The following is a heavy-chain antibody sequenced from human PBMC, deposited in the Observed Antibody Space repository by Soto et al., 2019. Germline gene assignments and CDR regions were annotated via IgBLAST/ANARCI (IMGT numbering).Heavy chain of an antibody. Sequence: GGSLRLSCAASGFMFSHDWMNWVRQGPGKGLEWIARIISGGSRVTYADSVEGRFTITRDNAKNMLFLEMHSLTVEDTAVYYCARQRTSKGGLDVCGQGPTVTVSS. D-gene: IGHD6-25*01. J-gene: IGHJ6*02. V-gene: IGHV3-74*01. CDR1: GFMFSHDW. CDR2: IISGGSRV. CDR3: ARQRTSKGGLDV.